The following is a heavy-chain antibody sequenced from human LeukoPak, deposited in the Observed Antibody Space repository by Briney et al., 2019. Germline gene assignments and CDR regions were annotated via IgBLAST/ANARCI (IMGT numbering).Heavy chain of an antibody. CDR3: AKDLYDTRYCSGGNCFTYFDY. CDR1: GFTFSSYA. Sequence: GGSLRLSCAASGFTFSSYAMNWVRQAPGKGLEWVSVISGSGSSTYYADSVKGRFTISRDNSKNTLSLQMNSLRAEDTAVYYCAKDLYDTRYCSGGNCFTYFDYWGQGTLVTVSS. D-gene: IGHD2-15*01. V-gene: IGHV3-23*01. CDR2: ISGSGSST. J-gene: IGHJ4*02.